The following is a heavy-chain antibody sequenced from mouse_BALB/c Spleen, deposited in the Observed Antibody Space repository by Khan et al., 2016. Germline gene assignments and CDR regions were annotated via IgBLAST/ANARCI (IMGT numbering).Heavy chain of an antibody. V-gene: IGHV1-80*01. J-gene: IGHJ2*01. CDR3: ARSGYGYDY. D-gene: IGHD2-2*01. CDR2: IYPGDGDT. CDR1: GYAFSIYW. Sequence: QVQLQQSGAELVRPGSSVKISCKASGYAFSIYWMNWVKQRPGQGLEWIGQIYPGDGDTDDNGTFKDKATLTADKSSSTAYMQLSSLTSEDSAVYFCARSGYGYDYWGQGTTLTVSS.